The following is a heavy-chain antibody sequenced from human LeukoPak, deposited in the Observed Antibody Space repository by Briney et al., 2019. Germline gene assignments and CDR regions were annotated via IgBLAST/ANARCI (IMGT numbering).Heavy chain of an antibody. V-gene: IGHV4-34*01. CDR3: ATRPSTITMVRGVSYWFDP. D-gene: IGHD3-10*01. Sequence: SETLSLTCAVYAGSFSGYYWSWIRQPPGKGLEWIGEINHSGSTNYNPSLKSRVTISVDTSKNQFSLKLSSVTAADTAVYYCATRPSTITMVRGVSYWFDPWGQGTLVTVSS. CDR2: INHSGST. CDR1: AGSFSGYY. J-gene: IGHJ5*02.